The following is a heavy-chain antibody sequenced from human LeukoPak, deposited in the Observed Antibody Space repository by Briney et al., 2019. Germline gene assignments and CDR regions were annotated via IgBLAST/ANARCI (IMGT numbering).Heavy chain of an antibody. V-gene: IGHV7-4-1*02. D-gene: IGHD3-22*01. CDR1: GYTFTSYA. Sequence: ASVKVSCKASGYTFTSYAMNWVRQAPGQGLEWMGWINTNTGNPTYAQGFTGRFVFSLDTSVSTAYLQISSLKAEDTAVYYCAGGGGDYDSSGYYYVIFDYWGQGTLVTVSS. CDR3: AGGGGDYDSSGYYYVIFDY. CDR2: INTNTGNP. J-gene: IGHJ4*02.